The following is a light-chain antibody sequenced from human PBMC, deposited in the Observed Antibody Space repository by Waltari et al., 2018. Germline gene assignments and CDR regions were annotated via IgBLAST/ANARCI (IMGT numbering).Light chain of an antibody. CDR1: QSLVHSDGNTH. V-gene: IGKV2-30*02. CDR2: KVS. CDR3: MQATHWPALT. J-gene: IGKJ4*01. Sequence: DVVMTQSPLSLPVTLGQPASISCRSSQSLVHSDGNTHLNWFHQRPGQSPRRLIYKVSTRDAGVPYRLGGSWSGSDFTLNIRRVEADDVGVYYCMQATHWPALTFGGGTKVEIK.